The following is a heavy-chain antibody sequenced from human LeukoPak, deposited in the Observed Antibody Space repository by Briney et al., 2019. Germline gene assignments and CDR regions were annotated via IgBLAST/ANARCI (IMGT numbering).Heavy chain of an antibody. Sequence: ASVKVSCKASGYTFTSYYMHWVRQATGQGLEWMGWMNPNSGSTGYAQKFQGRVTMTRNTSISTAYMELSSLRSEDTAVYYCAKDRVYDSSGYVLHNWFDPWGQGTLVTVSS. CDR1: GYTFTSYY. D-gene: IGHD3-22*01. CDR3: AKDRVYDSSGYVLHNWFDP. CDR2: MNPNSGST. J-gene: IGHJ5*02. V-gene: IGHV1-8*02.